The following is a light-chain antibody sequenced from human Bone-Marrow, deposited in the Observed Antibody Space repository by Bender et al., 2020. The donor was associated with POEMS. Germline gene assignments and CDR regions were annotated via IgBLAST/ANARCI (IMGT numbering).Light chain of an antibody. CDR1: RSDVGGYNS. J-gene: IGLJ3*02. CDR2: DVS. V-gene: IGLV2-14*03. CDR3: SSYTTSSTWV. Sequence: QSALTQPASVSGSPGQSITISCTGTRSDVGGYNSVSWYQLHPGKAPQLMIYDVSKRPSGVPDRFSGSKSGNTASLTISGLQAEDEADYYCSSYTTSSTWVFGGGTKLTVL.